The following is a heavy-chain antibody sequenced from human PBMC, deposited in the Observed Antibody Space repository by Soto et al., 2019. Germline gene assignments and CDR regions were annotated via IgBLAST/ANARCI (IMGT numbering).Heavy chain of an antibody. J-gene: IGHJ6*03. CDR2: ISGSTGTT. CDR3: AKDTSSTTYYLDV. Sequence: EVQVLESGGGSVQPGGSLRLSCAASGFTFSNFAMSWVRHAPGKGLEWVSEISGSTGTTYYADSVKGRFIISRDNSKNTLPLQMNRPRAEHTAVYYCAKDTSSTTYYLDVWGKGTTVTVS. D-gene: IGHD2-2*01. CDR1: GFTFSNFA. V-gene: IGHV3-23*01.